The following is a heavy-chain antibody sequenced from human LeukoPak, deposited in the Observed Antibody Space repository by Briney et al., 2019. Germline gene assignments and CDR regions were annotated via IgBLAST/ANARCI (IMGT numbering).Heavy chain of an antibody. CDR1: GYTFPSYG. CDR2: IKGYNGDT. CDR3: AREGGILGALDY. D-gene: IGHD1-26*01. J-gene: IGHJ4*02. V-gene: IGHV1-18*01. Sequence: ASVKVSCKASGYTFPSYGISWVRQAPGQGLEWMGWIKGYNGDTNYAQNFQGRVTMTTDTPTTTAYMELSSLTSDDTAIYYCAREGGILGALDYWGQGTLVTVSS.